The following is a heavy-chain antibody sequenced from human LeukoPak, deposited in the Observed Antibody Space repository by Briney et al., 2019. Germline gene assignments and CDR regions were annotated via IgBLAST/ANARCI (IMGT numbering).Heavy chain of an antibody. CDR2: IYPGDSET. J-gene: IGHJ4*02. CDR3: AIDPGITATTAY. Sequence: GESLKISCKGSGYRFLDYWIGWVRQMPGKGLEWMGIIYPGDSETRYSPSFQGQVTLSADKSISTAYLQWSSLKASDTAIYYCAIDPGITATTAYWGQGTQVTVSS. CDR1: GYRFLDYW. D-gene: IGHD1-7*01. V-gene: IGHV5-51*01.